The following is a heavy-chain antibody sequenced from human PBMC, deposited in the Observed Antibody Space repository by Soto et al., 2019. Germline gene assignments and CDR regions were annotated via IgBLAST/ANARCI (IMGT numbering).Heavy chain of an antibody. V-gene: IGHV3-48*01. Sequence: GGSLRLSCAASGFTFSSYSMNWVRQAPGKGLEWVSYISSATTTIYYADSVKGRFTISRDNAKNSLYLQMNSLRADDTAVYYCARGIAAARPKPDYSGPAPLLTRSS. CDR2: ISSATTTI. D-gene: IGHD6-13*01. CDR3: ARGIAAARPKPDY. J-gene: IGHJ4*02. CDR1: GFTFSSYS.